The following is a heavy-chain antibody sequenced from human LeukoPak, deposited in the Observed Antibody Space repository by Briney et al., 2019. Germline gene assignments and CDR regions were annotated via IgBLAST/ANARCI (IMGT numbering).Heavy chain of an antibody. D-gene: IGHD3-10*01. V-gene: IGHV4-59*11. CDR1: GDSINSQF. CDR3: ARGILSSFYSSGSYYHPDTFDI. CDR2: TYFSGST. J-gene: IGHJ3*02. Sequence: SETLSLTCSVTGDSINSQFWAWIRQPPGRGLEWIMHTYFSGSTNYNPSLNSRVTISIDTSMSHFSLRLISVTAADTAVYYCARGILSSFYSSGSYYHPDTFDIWGRGTWVTVSS.